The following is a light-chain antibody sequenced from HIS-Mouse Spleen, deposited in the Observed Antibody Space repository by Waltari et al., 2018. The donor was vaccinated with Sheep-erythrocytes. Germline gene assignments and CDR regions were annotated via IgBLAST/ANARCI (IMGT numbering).Light chain of an antibody. Sequence: SYELTPPPSVSVSPGHTARLPCSGAAFPTQYDYWYQQKSGQAPVLVIYEDSKRPSGIPERFSGSSSGTMATLTISGAQVEDEADYYCYSTDSSGNHWVFGGGTKLTVL. CDR1: AFPTQY. J-gene: IGLJ3*02. CDR3: YSTDSSGNHWV. CDR2: EDS. V-gene: IGLV3-10*01.